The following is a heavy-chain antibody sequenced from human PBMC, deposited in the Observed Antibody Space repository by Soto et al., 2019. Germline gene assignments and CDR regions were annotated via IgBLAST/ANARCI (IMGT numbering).Heavy chain of an antibody. CDR1: GYTFNSYY. D-gene: IGHD6-19*01. J-gene: IGHJ4*02. CDR2: INPSGDSA. CDR3: ARVGSFEVVAATDYFDH. V-gene: IGHV1-46*02. Sequence: VQLVQSGAEVKKPGASVKISCKASGYTFNSYYMHWVRQAPGQGLEWMGVINPSGDSAGYAQKFQGRVTRTSDTSTSTLYMDLSGLRSDDTAVYYCARVGSFEVVAATDYFDHWGQGTLITVSS.